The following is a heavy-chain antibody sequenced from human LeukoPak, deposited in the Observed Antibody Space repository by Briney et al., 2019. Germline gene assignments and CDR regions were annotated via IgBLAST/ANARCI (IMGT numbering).Heavy chain of an antibody. CDR3: ARDGADLLCFDYGMDV. CDR1: GGTFSSYA. CDR2: IIPIFGTA. J-gene: IGHJ6*02. D-gene: IGHD3-10*01. V-gene: IGHV1-69*05. Sequence: ASVKVSCKASGGTFSSYAISWVRQAPGQGLEWMGGIIPIFGTANYAQKFQGRVTMTTDTSTSTAYMELRSLRSDDTAVYYCARDGADLLCFDYGMDVWGQGTTVTVSS.